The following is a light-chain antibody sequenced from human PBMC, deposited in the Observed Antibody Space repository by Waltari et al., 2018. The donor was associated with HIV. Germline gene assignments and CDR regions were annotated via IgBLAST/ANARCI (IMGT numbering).Light chain of an antibody. CDR2: NDV. J-gene: IGLJ1*01. CDR3: TAWDDTLKVYV. Sequence: QSVLAQPPSVSGAPGQRVTLSCSGSGSNIRSHYVNWYQQLPVTAPKVLIYNDVQRPSGVPARFSGSKAGTTASLAISGLQSEDEADYYCTAWDDTLKVYVFGTGTKVTVL. V-gene: IGLV1-44*01. CDR1: GSNIRSHY.